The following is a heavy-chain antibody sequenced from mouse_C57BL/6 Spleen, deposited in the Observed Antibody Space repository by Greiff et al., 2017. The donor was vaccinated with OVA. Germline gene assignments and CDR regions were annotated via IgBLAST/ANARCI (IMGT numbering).Heavy chain of an antibody. D-gene: IGHD2-4*01. CDR2: INPNYGTT. Sequence: VQLQQSGPELVKPGASVKISCKASGYSFTDYNMNWVKQSNGKSLEWIGVINPNYGTTSYNQKFKGKATLTVDQSSSTAYMQLNSLTSEDSAVYYCARPFYYDYDGGSFAYWGQGTLVTVSA. J-gene: IGHJ3*01. CDR3: ARPFYYDYDGGSFAY. V-gene: IGHV1-39*01. CDR1: GYSFTDYN.